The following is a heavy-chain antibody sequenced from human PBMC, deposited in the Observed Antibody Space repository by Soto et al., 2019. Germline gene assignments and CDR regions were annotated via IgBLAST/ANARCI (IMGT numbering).Heavy chain of an antibody. CDR1: GYTFTGYY. CDR3: ARDFSPAYYDILTGYGEGYYYGMDV. J-gene: IGHJ6*02. V-gene: IGHV1-2*04. CDR2: INPNSGGT. Sequence: ASVKVSCKASGYTFTGYYMHWVRQAPGQGLEGMGWINPNSGGTNYAQKFQGWVTMTRDTSISTAYMELSRLRSDDTAVYYCARDFSPAYYDILTGYGEGYYYGMDVWGQGTTVTVSS. D-gene: IGHD3-9*01.